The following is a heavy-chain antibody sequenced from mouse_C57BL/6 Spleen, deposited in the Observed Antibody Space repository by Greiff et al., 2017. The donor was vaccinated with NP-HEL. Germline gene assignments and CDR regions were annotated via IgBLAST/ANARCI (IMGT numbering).Heavy chain of an antibody. J-gene: IGHJ1*03. CDR2: ISYDGSN. D-gene: IGHD2-1*01. CDR3: ARERGNYDWYFDV. V-gene: IGHV3-6*01. CDR1: GYSITSGYY. Sequence: EVQLQESGPGLVKPSQSLSLTCSVTGYSITSGYYWNWIRQFPGNKLEWMGYISYDGSNNYNTSLKNRISITRDTSKNQFCLKLNSVTTEDTATYYGARERGNYDWYFDVWGTGTTVTVSS.